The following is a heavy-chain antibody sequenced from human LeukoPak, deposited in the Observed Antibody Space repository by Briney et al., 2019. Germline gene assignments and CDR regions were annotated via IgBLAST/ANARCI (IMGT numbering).Heavy chain of an antibody. CDR3: AKAQIPGIAVAGNWFDP. J-gene: IGHJ5*02. D-gene: IGHD6-19*01. Sequence: SGGSLRLSCAASGFTFSSYWMSWVRQAPGKGLEWVANIKQDGSEKYYVDSVKGRFTISRDNAKNSLYLQMNSLRAEDTALYYCAKAQIPGIAVAGNWFDPWGQGTLVTVSS. CDR2: IKQDGSEK. CDR1: GFTFSSYW. V-gene: IGHV3-7*03.